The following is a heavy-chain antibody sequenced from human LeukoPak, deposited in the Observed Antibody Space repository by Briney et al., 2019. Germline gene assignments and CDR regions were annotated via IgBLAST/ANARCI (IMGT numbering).Heavy chain of an antibody. Sequence: SVKVSCKASGGTFSSYPFTWVRQAPGQGLEWMGEITPIFGAANYAQTFQGRVTITADESTSTVFMELSSLRSDDTAFYYCARGGTWLQSGGLSYWGEGTLVTVS. CDR1: GGTFSSYP. J-gene: IGHJ4*02. CDR2: ITPIFGAA. CDR3: ARGGTWLQSGGLSY. V-gene: IGHV1-69*01. D-gene: IGHD5-24*01.